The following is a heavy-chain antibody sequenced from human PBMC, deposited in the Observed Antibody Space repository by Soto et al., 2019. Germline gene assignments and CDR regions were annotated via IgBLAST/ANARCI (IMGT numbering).Heavy chain of an antibody. Sequence: SETLSLTCAVYGGSFSGYYWSWIRQPPGKGLEWIGEINHSGSTNYNPSLKSRVTISVDTSKNQFSLKLSSVTAADTAVYYCAREKGTEIAARLYDYWGQGTLVTVSS. CDR2: INHSGST. V-gene: IGHV4-34*01. D-gene: IGHD6-6*01. CDR3: AREKGTEIAARLYDY. CDR1: GGSFSGYY. J-gene: IGHJ4*02.